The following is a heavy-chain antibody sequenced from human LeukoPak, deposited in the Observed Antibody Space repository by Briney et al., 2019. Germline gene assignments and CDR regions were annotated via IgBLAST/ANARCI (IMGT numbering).Heavy chain of an antibody. CDR2: INSYNGNT. D-gene: IGHD3-3*01. CDR3: ARSGSSGEDRFLEWLLYDS. CDR1: GYTFTSYV. Sequence: ASVKVSCKASGYTFTSYVISWVRQAPGQGLEWMGWINSYNGNTHYAQKIHGRVTMTTDTSTTTAYMELRSLRSDDSALYYCARSGSSGEDRFLEWLLYDSWGQGTLVTVSS. V-gene: IGHV1-18*04. J-gene: IGHJ5*01.